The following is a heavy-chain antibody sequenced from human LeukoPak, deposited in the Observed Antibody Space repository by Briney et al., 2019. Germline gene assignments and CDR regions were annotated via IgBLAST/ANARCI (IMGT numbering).Heavy chain of an antibody. J-gene: IGHJ4*02. D-gene: IGHD6-19*01. CDR3: RAVAGTSALDY. CDR2: ISSNGGTT. Sequence: GGSLRLSCAASGFTFSSYAMHWVRQAPGKGLEYVSVISSNGGTTYYATSVKGRFTISRYNSKNTLYLQMGSLRVEDMAVYYCRAVAGTSALDYWGQGTLVTVSS. CDR1: GFTFSSYA. V-gene: IGHV3-64*01.